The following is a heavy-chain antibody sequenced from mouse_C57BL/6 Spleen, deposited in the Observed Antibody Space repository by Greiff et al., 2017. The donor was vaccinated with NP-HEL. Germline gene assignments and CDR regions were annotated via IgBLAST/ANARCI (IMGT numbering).Heavy chain of an antibody. J-gene: IGHJ2*01. CDR3: ARRSMVTTGFDY. V-gene: IGHV1-78*01. CDR2: IYPRDGST. D-gene: IGHD2-2*01. CDR1: GYTFTDHT. Sequence: VQLQQSDAELVKPGASVKISCKVSGYTFTDHTIHWMKQRPEQGLEWIGYIYPRDGSTKYNEKFKGKAKLTADKSSSTAYMQLNSLTSEDSVVYFCARRSMVTTGFDYWGQGTTLTVSS.